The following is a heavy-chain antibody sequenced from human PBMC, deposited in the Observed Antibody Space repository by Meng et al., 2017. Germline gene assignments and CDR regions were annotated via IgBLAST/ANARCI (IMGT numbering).Heavy chain of an antibody. CDR1: GYTFTGYY. V-gene: IGHV1-2*06. D-gene: IGHD6-19*01. CDR2: INPNSGGT. J-gene: IGHJ4*02. CDR3: AREIAVAGNVYFDY. Sequence: QLWQAGAERSMPGASVKVSCKDSGYTFTGYYRHWVRQSPGQGLEWMGRINPNSGGTNYAQKFQGRVNMTRETSISTAYMELSRLRSDDTAVYYCAREIAVAGNVYFDYWGQGTLVTVSS.